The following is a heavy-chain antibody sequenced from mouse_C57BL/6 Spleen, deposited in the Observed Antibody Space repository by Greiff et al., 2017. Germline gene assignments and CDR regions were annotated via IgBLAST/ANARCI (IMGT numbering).Heavy chain of an antibody. CDR2: IDPSDSET. Sequence: QVQLQQPGAELVRPGSSVKLSCKASGYTFTSYWMHWVKQRPIQGLEWIGNIDPSDSETHYNQKFKDKATLTVDKSSSTAYMQLSSLTSEDSAVYYCARGGSSYPYYFDYWGQGTTLTVSS. CDR1: GYTFTSYW. CDR3: ARGGSSYPYYFDY. J-gene: IGHJ2*01. D-gene: IGHD1-1*01. V-gene: IGHV1-52*01.